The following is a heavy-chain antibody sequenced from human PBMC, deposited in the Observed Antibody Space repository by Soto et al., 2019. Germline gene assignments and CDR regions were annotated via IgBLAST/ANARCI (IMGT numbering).Heavy chain of an antibody. Sequence: QVQLEQSGAEVKKPGASVKVSCKASGYTFSSYAIHWVRQAPGQSLECMGWINPGNGDTRYSQKFQGRVTITRDTSASTAYMELSSLRSEDTALYYCAASGSLAYWGQGTLVTVSS. CDR3: AASGSLAY. J-gene: IGHJ4*02. CDR2: INPGNGDT. V-gene: IGHV1-3*01. CDR1: GYTFSSYA. D-gene: IGHD1-26*01.